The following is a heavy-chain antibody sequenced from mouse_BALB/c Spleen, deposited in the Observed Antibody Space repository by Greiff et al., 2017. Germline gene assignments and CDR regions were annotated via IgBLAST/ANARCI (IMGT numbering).Heavy chain of an antibody. CDR1: GYTFTSYV. CDR2: INPYNDGT. V-gene: IGHV1-14*01. CDR3: ARKGVRGAMDY. J-gene: IGHJ4*01. D-gene: IGHD5-1*01. Sequence: VQLQQSGPELVKPGASVKMSCKASGYTFTSYVMHWVKQKPGQGLEWIGYINPYNDGTKYNEKFKGKATLTSDKSSSTAYMELSSLTSEDSAVYYCARKGVRGAMDYWGQGTSVTVSS.